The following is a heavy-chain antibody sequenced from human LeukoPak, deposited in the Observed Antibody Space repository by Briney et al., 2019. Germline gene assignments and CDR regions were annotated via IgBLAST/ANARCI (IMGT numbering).Heavy chain of an antibody. CDR2: ISAYNGNT. D-gene: IGHD1-26*01. J-gene: IGHJ3*02. V-gene: IGHV1-18*01. Sequence: ASVKVSCKASGYTFTSYGISWVRQAPGQGLEWMGWISAYNGNTNYAQKLQGRVTMTTDTSTSTAYMELRSLRSDDTAVYYCAIEGSGSYTRKHAFDIWGQGTMVTVSS. CDR1: GYTFTSYG. CDR3: AIEGSGSYTRKHAFDI.